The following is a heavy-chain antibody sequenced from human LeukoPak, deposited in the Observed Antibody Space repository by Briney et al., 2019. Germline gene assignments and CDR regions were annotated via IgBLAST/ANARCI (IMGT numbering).Heavy chain of an antibody. J-gene: IGHJ3*02. D-gene: IGHD6-6*01. CDR2: ISGSGGST. Sequence: GGSLRLSCAASGFTFSSYAISWVRQAPGKGLEWVSAISGSGGSTYYADSVKGRFTISRDNSKNTLYLQMNSLRAEDTAVYYCAKPIAARPSAFDIWGQGTMVTVSS. CDR3: AKPIAARPSAFDI. CDR1: GFTFSSYA. V-gene: IGHV3-23*01.